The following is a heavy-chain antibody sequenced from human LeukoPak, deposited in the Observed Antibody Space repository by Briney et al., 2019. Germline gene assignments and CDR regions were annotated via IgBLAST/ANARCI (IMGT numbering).Heavy chain of an antibody. CDR1: GYTFTDYY. D-gene: IGHD6-19*01. Sequence: ASVKVSCKASGYTFTDYYMHWVRQAPGQGLEWLGWINPNSGGTNYPPKFQGRLTMTRDTSISTVYMELTRLTSDDTAVYYCAREGPRSKGSGGAAFHIWGQGTMVTVSS. CDR3: AREGPRSKGSGGAAFHI. V-gene: IGHV1-2*02. CDR2: INPNSGGT. J-gene: IGHJ3*02.